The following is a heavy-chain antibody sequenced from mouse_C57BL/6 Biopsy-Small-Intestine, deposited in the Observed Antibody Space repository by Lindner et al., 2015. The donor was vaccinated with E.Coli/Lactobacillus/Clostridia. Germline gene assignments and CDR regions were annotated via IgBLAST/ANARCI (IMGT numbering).Heavy chain of an antibody. CDR2: INGGNGDT. D-gene: IGHD2-12*01. CDR3: ARGPCSGCYLMDV. J-gene: IGHJ1*03. V-gene: IGHV14-3*01. Sequence: SVKVSCKAFGFQPHSNAIHWVRQAPGERLEWMGLINGGNGDTKFSQKFQGRVTITKDTSASAAYLELSSLRSEDTAIYYCARGPCSGCYLMDVWGKGTTVTVSS. CDR1: GFQPHSNA.